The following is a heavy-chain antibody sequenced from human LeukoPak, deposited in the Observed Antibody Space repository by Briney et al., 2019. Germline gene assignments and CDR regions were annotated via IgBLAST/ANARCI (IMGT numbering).Heavy chain of an antibody. CDR2: IFSTGNT. CDR3: AGGYRYFHH. D-gene: IGHD1-1*01. Sequence: GGSLRLSCAASGFTVSSNYLTWVRQAPGKGLEWVSVIFSTGNTDYADSVKGRFTISRDNSKNTLYLQMNSLRAEDTAVYYCAGGYRYFHHWGQGTLVTVSS. V-gene: IGHV3-53*01. CDR1: GFTVSSNY. J-gene: IGHJ1*01.